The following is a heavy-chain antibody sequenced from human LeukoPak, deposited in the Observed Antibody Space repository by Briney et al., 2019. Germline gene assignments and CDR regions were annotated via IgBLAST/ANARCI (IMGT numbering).Heavy chain of an antibody. V-gene: IGHV5-51*01. CDR2: IYPGDCDT. CDR1: GYSFTSYW. Sequence: GESPKIPLRGPGYSFTSYWIGWVRQIPGEGAEGVGRIYPGDCDTRDSVSFQGQLTISADKSISTPYLEWISLKASDTDMYYCARQELRSYYDFWSGSLSWFDPWGQGTLVTVSS. J-gene: IGHJ5*02. D-gene: IGHD3-3*01. CDR3: ARQELRSYYDFWSGSLSWFDP.